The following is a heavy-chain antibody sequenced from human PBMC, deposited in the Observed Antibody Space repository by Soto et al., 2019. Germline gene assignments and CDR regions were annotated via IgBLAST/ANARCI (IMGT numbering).Heavy chain of an antibody. CDR2: IIPIFGTA. CDR1: GGTFSSYA. V-gene: IGHV1-69*06. D-gene: IGHD6-6*01. CDR3: ARGPDRPDYYYGMDV. J-gene: IGHJ6*02. Sequence: SVKVSCKASGGTFSSYAISWVRQAPGQGLEWMGGIIPIFGTANYAQKFQGRVTITADKSTSTAYMELSSLRSEDTAVYYCARGPDRPDYYYGMDVWGQGTTVTVSS.